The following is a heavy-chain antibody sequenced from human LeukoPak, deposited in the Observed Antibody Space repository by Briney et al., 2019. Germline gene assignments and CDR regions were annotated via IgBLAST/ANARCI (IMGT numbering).Heavy chain of an antibody. Sequence: ASVKVSCKASGCTFTSYGISWVRQAPGQGLEWMGWISAYNGNTNYAQKLQGRVTMTTDTSTSTAYMELRSLRSDDTAVYYCAREGVPMVRGVTPPYDYWGQGTLVTVSS. CDR3: AREGVPMVRGVTPPYDY. V-gene: IGHV1-18*01. CDR2: ISAYNGNT. D-gene: IGHD3-10*01. J-gene: IGHJ4*02. CDR1: GCTFTSYG.